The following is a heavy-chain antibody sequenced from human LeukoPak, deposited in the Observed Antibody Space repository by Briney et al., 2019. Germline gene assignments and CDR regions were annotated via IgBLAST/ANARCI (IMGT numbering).Heavy chain of an antibody. D-gene: IGHD6-13*01. CDR2: IKQDGREK. CDR3: ARGGGSNLYGYAFDI. V-gene: IGHV3-7*01. J-gene: IGHJ3*02. CDR1: GFTFSSYA. Sequence: GGSLRLFCAASGFTFSSYAMSWVRQAPGKGLEWVANIKQDGREKYYVDSVKGRFTISRDNAKNSLYLQMNSLRAEDTAVYYCARGGGSNLYGYAFDIWGQGTMVTVSS.